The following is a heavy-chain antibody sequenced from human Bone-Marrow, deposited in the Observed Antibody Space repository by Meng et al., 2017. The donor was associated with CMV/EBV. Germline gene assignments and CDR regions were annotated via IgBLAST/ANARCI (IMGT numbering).Heavy chain of an antibody. J-gene: IGHJ6*02. D-gene: IGHD2-2*01. CDR3: ARDGDIVVVPAAMYYYYGMDV. CDR1: GFTFSSYW. Sequence: GESLKISCAASGFTFSSYWMSWVRQAPGKGLEWVANIKYDGSEKYYVDSVKGRFTISRDNSKNTLYLQMNSLRAEDTAVYYCARDGDIVVVPAAMYYYYGMDVWGQGTTVTVSS. V-gene: IGHV3-7*01. CDR2: IKYDGSEK.